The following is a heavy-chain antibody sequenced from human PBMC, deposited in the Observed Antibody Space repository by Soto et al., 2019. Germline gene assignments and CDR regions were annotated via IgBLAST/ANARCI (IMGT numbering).Heavy chain of an antibody. CDR2: INHRGRT. CDR1: GAAFSGYS. J-gene: IGHJ4*02. Sequence: SETLSLNCAICGAAFSGYSWTWIRQPPGTGLEWIGEINHRGRTNYNPSLKSRVTISVDTSKNQFSLKLTSVTAADTAVYYCARSDGRYWGQGTLVTVS. CDR3: ARSDGRY. V-gene: IGHV4-34*01.